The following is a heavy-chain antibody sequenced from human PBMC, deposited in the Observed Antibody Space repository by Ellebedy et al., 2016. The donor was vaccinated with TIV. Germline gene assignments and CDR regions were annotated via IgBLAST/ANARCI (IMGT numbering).Heavy chain of an antibody. Sequence: GESLKISCAASGFTFSSYAMTWVRQAPGKGLEWISYISGSGGMMDHGDSVKGRFTISRDNAKNSLYLQLSSLRAEDTAVYYSARRSRGPSYYFDYWGQGALVTVSS. D-gene: IGHD3-10*01. J-gene: IGHJ4*02. CDR1: GFTFSSYA. CDR3: ARRSRGPSYYFDY. CDR2: ISGSGGMM. V-gene: IGHV3-48*04.